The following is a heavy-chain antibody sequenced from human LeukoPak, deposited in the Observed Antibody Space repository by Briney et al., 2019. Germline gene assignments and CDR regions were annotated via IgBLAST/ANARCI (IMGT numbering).Heavy chain of an antibody. Sequence: ASVMVSCKASGYTFTGYYMHWVRQAPGQGLEWMGRINPNSGGTNYAQKFQGRVTMTRDTSISTAYMELSRLRSDDTAVYYCAREDSSGWSVSYNWFDPWGQGTLVTVSS. D-gene: IGHD6-19*01. CDR3: AREDSSGWSVSYNWFDP. J-gene: IGHJ5*02. CDR1: GYTFTGYY. V-gene: IGHV1-2*06. CDR2: INPNSGGT.